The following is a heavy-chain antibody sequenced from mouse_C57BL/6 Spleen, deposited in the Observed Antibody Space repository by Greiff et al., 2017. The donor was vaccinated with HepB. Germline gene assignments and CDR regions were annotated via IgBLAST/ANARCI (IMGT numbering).Heavy chain of an antibody. CDR1: GYTFTSYS. V-gene: IGHV1-64*01. CDR3: ARRNYDYDWVDY. CDR2: IHPNSGST. J-gene: IGHJ2*01. D-gene: IGHD2-4*01. Sequence: VQLQQPGAELVKPGASVKLSCKASGYTFTSYSMHWVKQRPGQGLEWIGMIHPNSGSTNYNEKFKSKATLTVDKSSSTAYMQLSSLTSEDSAVYYCARRNYDYDWVDYWGQGTTLTVAS.